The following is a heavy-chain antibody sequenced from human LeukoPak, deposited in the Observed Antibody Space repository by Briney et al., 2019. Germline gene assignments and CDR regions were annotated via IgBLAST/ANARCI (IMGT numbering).Heavy chain of an antibody. J-gene: IGHJ3*02. CDR3: ARGYDRAGPHSSSGENAFDI. D-gene: IGHD6-6*01. CDR2: IIPIFGTA. V-gene: IGHV1-69*01. Sequence: GSSVKVSCKASGGTFSSYAISWVRQAPGQGLEWMGGIIPIFGTANYAQKFQGRVTITADESTSTAYMELSSLRSEDTAVYYCARGYDRAGPHSSSGENAFDIWGQGTMVTVSS. CDR1: GGTFSSYA.